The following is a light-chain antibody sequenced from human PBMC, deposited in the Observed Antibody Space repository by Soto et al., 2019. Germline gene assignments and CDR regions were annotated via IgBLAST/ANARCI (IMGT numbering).Light chain of an antibody. CDR2: EVS. J-gene: IGKJ1*01. V-gene: IGKV2-30*02. Sequence: DVVMTQSPLSLPVTLGQPASISCTSSQSLIHSDGSTYLSWFQQRPGQSPRRLIYEVSDRGSGVPGRVGGRASGSDFPLKISRVEAEDVGVYYCMQGTHWPWTFGQGTEVEIK. CDR1: QSLIHSDGSTY. CDR3: MQGTHWPWT.